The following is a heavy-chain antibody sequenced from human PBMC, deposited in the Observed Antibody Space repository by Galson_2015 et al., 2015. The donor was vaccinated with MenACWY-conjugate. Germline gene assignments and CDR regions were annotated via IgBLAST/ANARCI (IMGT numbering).Heavy chain of an antibody. CDR3: AKESVGSTLFDS. J-gene: IGHJ4*02. CDR2: LSGSGGST. V-gene: IGHV3-23*01. Sequence: SLRLSCAASGFTFSNYAMTWVRQAPGKGLEWVSRLSGSGGSTYYADSVKGRLTISRDNSKNMLYLQMNSLRAEDTALYYCAKESVGSTLFDSWGQGTLVTLSS. CDR1: GFTFSNYA. D-gene: IGHD1-26*01.